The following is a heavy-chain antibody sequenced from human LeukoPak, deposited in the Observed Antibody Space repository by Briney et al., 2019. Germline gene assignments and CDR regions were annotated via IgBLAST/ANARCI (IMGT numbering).Heavy chain of an antibody. D-gene: IGHD3-10*01. CDR2: INAGNGNT. V-gene: IGHV1-3*01. Sequence: ASVKVSCKASGYTFTSYAMHWVRQAPGQRLEWMGWINAGNGNTNYAQKLQGRVTMTTDTSTSTAYMELRSLRSDDTAVYYCARVLLDYYGSGSYSAIWGQGTLVTVSS. CDR1: GYTFTSYA. J-gene: IGHJ4*02. CDR3: ARVLLDYYGSGSYSAI.